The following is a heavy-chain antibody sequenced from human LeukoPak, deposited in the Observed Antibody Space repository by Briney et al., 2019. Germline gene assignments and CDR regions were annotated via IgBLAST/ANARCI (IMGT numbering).Heavy chain of an antibody. D-gene: IGHD2-15*01. Sequence: SETLSLTCTVSGGSISSSSYYWGWIRQPPGKGLEWIGSIYYSGSTYYNPSLKSRVTISVDTSKNQFSLKLSSVTAADTAVYYCARGAHCSGGSCFNFDYWGQGTLVTVSS. J-gene: IGHJ4*02. CDR1: GGSISSSSYY. CDR2: IYYSGST. V-gene: IGHV4-39*07. CDR3: ARGAHCSGGSCFNFDY.